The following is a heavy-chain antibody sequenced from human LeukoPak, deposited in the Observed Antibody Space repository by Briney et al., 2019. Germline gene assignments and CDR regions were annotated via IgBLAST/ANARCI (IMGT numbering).Heavy chain of an antibody. CDR2: IRYDGSNK. CDR3: AKGWALQRNYYYYMDV. CDR1: GFTFDDYA. D-gene: IGHD1-1*01. Sequence: PGGSLRLSCAASGFTFDDYAMHWVRQAPGKGLEWVAFIRYDGSNKYYADSVKGRFTISRDNSKNTLYLQMNSLRAEDTAVYFCAKGWALQRNYYYYMDVWGKGTTVTISS. J-gene: IGHJ6*03. V-gene: IGHV3-30*02.